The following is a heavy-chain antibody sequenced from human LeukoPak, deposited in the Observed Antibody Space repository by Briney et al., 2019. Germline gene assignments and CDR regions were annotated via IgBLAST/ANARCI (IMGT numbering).Heavy chain of an antibody. J-gene: IGHJ6*03. D-gene: IGHD3-10*01. CDR2: IYSGGST. Sequence: GGSLRLSCAASGFIVSSNYMSWVRQAPGKGLEWVSVIYSGGSTYYADSVKGRFTISRDNSKNTLYLQMNSLRAEDTAVYYCARLGSGSYSHFYYYYYYMDVWGKGTTVTVSS. V-gene: IGHV3-53*01. CDR3: ARLGSGSYSHFYYYYYYMDV. CDR1: GFIVSSNY.